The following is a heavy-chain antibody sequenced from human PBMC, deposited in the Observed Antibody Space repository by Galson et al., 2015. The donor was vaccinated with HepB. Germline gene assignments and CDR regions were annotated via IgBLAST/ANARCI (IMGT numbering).Heavy chain of an antibody. V-gene: IGHV3-7*03. D-gene: IGHD1-26*01. J-gene: IGHJ4*02. CDR1: GFTFSSYW. CDR2: IKQDGSEK. Sequence: SPRLSCAASGFTFSSYWMSWVRQAPGKGLEWVANIKQDGSEKYYVDSVKGRFTISRDNAKNSLYLQMNSLRAEDTAVYYCARGGGSYFWYFDYWGQGTLVTVSS. CDR3: ARGGGSYFWYFDY.